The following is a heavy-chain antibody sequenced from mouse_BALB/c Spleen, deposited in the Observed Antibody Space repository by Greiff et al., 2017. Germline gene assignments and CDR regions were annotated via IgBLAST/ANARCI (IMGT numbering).Heavy chain of an antibody. CDR2: IWRGGST. Sequence: QVQLQQSGPSLVQPSQSLSITCTVSGFSLTSYGVHWVRQSPGKGLEWLGVIWRGGSTDYNAAFMSRLSITKDNSKSQVFFKMNSLQADDTAIYYCAKNSGYRYDLDYWGQGTTLTVSS. V-gene: IGHV2-5-1*01. D-gene: IGHD2-14*01. CDR1: GFSLTSYG. CDR3: AKNSGYRYDLDY. J-gene: IGHJ2*01.